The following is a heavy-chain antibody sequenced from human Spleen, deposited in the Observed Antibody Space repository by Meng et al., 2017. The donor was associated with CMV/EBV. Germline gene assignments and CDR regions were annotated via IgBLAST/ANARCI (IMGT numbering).Heavy chain of an antibody. CDR3: ARGGWELWLPYYFDY. CDR2: MKPNSGGT. J-gene: IGHJ4*02. Sequence: QVQRVQAGAGVEEAGAPVAVSCKASGYPFNGYSMHGVRQAPGQGLEWMGWMKPNSGGTNYAKKFQGRVTMTRDTSISTAYMELSRLRSDDTAVYYCARGGWELWLPYYFDYWGQGTLVTVSS. V-gene: IGHV1-2*02. D-gene: IGHD5-18*01. CDR1: GYPFNGYS.